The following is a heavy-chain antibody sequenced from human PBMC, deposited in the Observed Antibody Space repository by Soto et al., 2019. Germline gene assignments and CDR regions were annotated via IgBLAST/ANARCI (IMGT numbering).Heavy chain of an antibody. J-gene: IGHJ4*02. CDR1: GYTFTSYG. Sequence: QVQLVQSVPEVKKPGASVKVSCKASGYTFTSYGISWLRQAPGQGLEWLGWVSTYSINTNYAQKFQGRVTMTADTSTTTAYMELTSLTSDDTAAYYCAREWSGEMKTIADSWGQGTLVTVSS. CDR3: AREWSGEMKTIADS. D-gene: IGHD3-10*02. V-gene: IGHV1-18*01. CDR2: VSTYSINT.